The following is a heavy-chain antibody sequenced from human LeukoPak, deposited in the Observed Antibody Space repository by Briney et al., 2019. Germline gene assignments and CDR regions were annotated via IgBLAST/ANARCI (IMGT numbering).Heavy chain of an antibody. CDR1: GGSISSYY. CDR3: ATSGYSSGWYGY. J-gene: IGHJ4*02. D-gene: IGHD6-19*01. CDR2: IYYSGST. Sequence: SETLSLTCTVSGGSISSYYWSWIRQPPGKGLEWIGYIYYSGSTNYNPSLKSRVTISVDTSKTQFSLKLSSVTAADTAVYYCATSGYSSGWYGYWGQGTLVTVTS. V-gene: IGHV4-59*08.